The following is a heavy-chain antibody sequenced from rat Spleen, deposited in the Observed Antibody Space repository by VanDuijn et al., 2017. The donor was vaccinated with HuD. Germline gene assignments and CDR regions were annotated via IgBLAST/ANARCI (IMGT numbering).Heavy chain of an antibody. V-gene: IGHV5S13*01. J-gene: IGHJ2*01. CDR3: TRHYFNDGPFDY. D-gene: IGHD1-12*02. CDR1: GFTFNNYG. CDR2: MSPSGGNT. Sequence: EVQLVESGGGLVQPGRSLKLSCAASGFTFNNYGMAWVRQTPTKGLEWVASMSPSGGNTYYRDSVKGRFTISRDNAKTTLYLQIDSLRSEDTATYYCTRHYFNDGPFDYWGQGVMVTVSS.